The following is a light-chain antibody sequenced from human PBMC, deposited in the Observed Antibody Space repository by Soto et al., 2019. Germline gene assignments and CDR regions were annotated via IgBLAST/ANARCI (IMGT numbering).Light chain of an antibody. J-gene: IGKJ3*01. V-gene: IGKV3-20*01. CDR1: EAISSTF. CDR3: QQYGRSQFT. Sequence: EIVLTQSPGTLSLSPGERAALSCRASEAISSTFLAWYQQKPGQAPRLLIYGVSNRAAGIPDRFSGSGSGTDFTLTISRLEPEDFAVYYCQQYGRSQFTFGPGTRVDIK. CDR2: GVS.